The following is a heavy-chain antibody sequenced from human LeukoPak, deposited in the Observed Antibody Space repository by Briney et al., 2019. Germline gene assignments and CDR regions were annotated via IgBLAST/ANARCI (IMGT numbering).Heavy chain of an antibody. CDR2: ISGSSGTI. CDR1: GFSFSDYD. Sequence: GGSLRLSCAASGFSFSDYDMHWVRQGKGKGLDWVAYISGSSGTIHYADSVRGRFSTSRDNVQQSLYLQMNSLRAEDTAVYYCVGFGVYGGLWGQGTVVTVSP. V-gene: IGHV3-48*01. CDR3: VGFGVYGGL. J-gene: IGHJ4*02. D-gene: IGHD4-23*01.